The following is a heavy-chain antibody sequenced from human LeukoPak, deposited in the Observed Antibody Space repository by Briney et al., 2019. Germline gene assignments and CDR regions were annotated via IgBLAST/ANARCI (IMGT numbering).Heavy chain of an antibody. CDR1: GFIFSNYG. V-gene: IGHV3-23*01. CDR3: ARDNNFVLDY. Sequence: GGSLRLSCAASGFIFSNYGMNWVRQAPGKGLEWVAAISASGSATSYADSVRGRFTISRDNSKSTTYLQMNSLRAEDTAVYFCARDNNFVLDYWGLGTLVTVS. J-gene: IGHJ4*02. CDR2: ISASGSAT. D-gene: IGHD3-10*02.